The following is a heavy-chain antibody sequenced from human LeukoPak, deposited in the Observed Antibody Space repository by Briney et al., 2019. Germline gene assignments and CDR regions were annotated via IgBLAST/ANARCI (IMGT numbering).Heavy chain of an antibody. CDR2: IYYSGST. J-gene: IGHJ5*02. CDR3: ARGHPGGYCSGGSCYSRNWFDP. V-gene: IGHV4-59*01. Sequence: PSETLSLTCTVSGGSISSYYWSWIRQPPGKGLEWIGYIYYSGSTNYNPSLKSRVTISVDTSKNQFSPKLSSVTAADTAVYYCARGHPGGYCSGGSCYSRNWFDPWGQGTLVTVSS. CDR1: GGSISSYY. D-gene: IGHD2-15*01.